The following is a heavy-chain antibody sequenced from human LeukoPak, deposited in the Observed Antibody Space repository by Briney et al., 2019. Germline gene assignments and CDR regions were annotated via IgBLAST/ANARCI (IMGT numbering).Heavy chain of an antibody. J-gene: IGHJ5*02. Sequence: SETLSLTCTVSGLSFSNYYWCWIRQPPGKGLEWIGCIYYSGSTRYSPSVKGRLTISLDTSKEQFSLKLTSVTAADTAVYYCARRDCRAWFDPWGQGTLVTVSS. V-gene: IGHV4-59*08. CDR2: IYYSGST. CDR3: ARRDCRAWFDP. D-gene: IGHD2-21*02. CDR1: GLSFSNYY.